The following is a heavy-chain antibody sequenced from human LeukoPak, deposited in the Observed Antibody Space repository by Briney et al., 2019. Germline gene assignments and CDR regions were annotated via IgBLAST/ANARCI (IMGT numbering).Heavy chain of an antibody. CDR3: TRDRDGYFDL. CDR2: ISGSGGST. J-gene: IGHJ2*01. CDR1: GFTFSSYA. V-gene: IGHV3-23*01. Sequence: GGSLRLSCAASGFTFSSYAVSWVRQAPGKGLEWVSSISGSGGSTYSADSVKGRFTISRDNSKNTLYLQMNSLRAEDTAVYYCTRDRDGYFDLWGRGTLVTVSS.